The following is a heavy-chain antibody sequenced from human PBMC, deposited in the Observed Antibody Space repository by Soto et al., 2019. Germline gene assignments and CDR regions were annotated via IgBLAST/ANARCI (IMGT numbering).Heavy chain of an antibody. V-gene: IGHV1-2*02. CDR2: INPNSGGT. J-gene: IGHJ4*02. CDR3: ARDHNWGRVGAPDY. CDR1: GYTFTGYY. Sequence: ASVKVSCKASGYTFTGYYMHWVRQAPGHGLEWMGWINPNSGGTNYAQKFQGRVTMTRDTSISTAYMELSRLRSDDTAVYYCARDHNWGRVGAPDYWGQGTLVTVSS. D-gene: IGHD1-26*01.